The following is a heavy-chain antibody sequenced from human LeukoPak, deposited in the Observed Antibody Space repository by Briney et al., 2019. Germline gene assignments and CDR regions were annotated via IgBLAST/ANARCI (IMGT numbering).Heavy chain of an antibody. J-gene: IGHJ4*02. Sequence: PGGSLRLSCAASGFTFSSYSMNWVRQAPGKGLEWVSSISSSSSYIYYADSVKGRFTISRDNAKNSLYLQMNSLRAEDTAVYYCARAVSVRYSSSSGAPDYWGQGTLVTVSS. CDR3: ARAVSVRYSSSSGAPDY. V-gene: IGHV3-21*01. CDR1: GFTFSSYS. D-gene: IGHD6-6*01. CDR2: ISSSSSYI.